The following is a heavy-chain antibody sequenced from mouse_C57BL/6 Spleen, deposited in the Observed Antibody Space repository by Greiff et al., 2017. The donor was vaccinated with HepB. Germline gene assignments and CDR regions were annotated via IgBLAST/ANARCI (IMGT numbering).Heavy chain of an antibody. V-gene: IGHV1-69*01. CDR1: GYTFTSYW. Sequence: QVQLQQSGAELVMPGASVKLSCKASGYTFTSYWMHWVKQRPGQGLEWIGEIDPSDSYTNYNQKFKGKSTLTVDKSSSTAYMQLSSLTSEDAAVYYCAREGYFGSSRPSFAYWGQGTLVTVSA. J-gene: IGHJ3*01. D-gene: IGHD1-1*01. CDR3: AREGYFGSSRPSFAY. CDR2: IDPSDSYT.